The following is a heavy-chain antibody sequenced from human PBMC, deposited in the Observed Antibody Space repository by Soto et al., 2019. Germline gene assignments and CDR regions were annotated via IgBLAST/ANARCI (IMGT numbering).Heavy chain of an antibody. D-gene: IGHD1-26*01. J-gene: IGHJ6*03. CDR1: GGSISSYY. Sequence: LSLTCTVSGGSISSYYWSWIRQLPGKGLEWIGYIYYSGSTNYNPSLKSRVTISVDTPKNQFSLKLSSVTAADTAVYYCARDSTINYYYYYMDVWGKGTTVTVSS. CDR3: ARDSTINYYYYYMDV. V-gene: IGHV4-59*01. CDR2: IYYSGST.